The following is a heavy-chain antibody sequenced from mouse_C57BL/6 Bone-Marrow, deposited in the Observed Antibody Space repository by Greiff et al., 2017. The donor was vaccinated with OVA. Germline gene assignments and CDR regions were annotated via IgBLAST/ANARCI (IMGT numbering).Heavy chain of an antibody. Sequence: ESGPGLVKPSQSLSLTCSVTGYSITSGYYWNWIRQFPGNKLEWMGYISYDGSNNYNPSLKNRISITRDTSTNQFFLKLNSVTTEDTATYYCARGYYDYPWFAYWGQGTLVTVSA. CDR2: ISYDGSN. V-gene: IGHV3-6*01. CDR1: GYSITSGYY. CDR3: ARGYYDYPWFAY. D-gene: IGHD2-4*01. J-gene: IGHJ3*01.